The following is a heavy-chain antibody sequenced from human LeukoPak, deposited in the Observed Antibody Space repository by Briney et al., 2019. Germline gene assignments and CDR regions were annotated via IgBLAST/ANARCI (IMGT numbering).Heavy chain of an antibody. Sequence: GGSLRVSCTASGFRVSRNYMSWVRQAPGKGLEGVSVIYSGGSTYYADSVKGRFTISRDNSKNTLFLQMNSLRVEDTAVYYCARTIVGSYSDYFDYWGQGTLVTVSS. J-gene: IGHJ4*02. CDR2: IYSGGST. CDR3: ARTIVGSYSDYFDY. V-gene: IGHV3-53*01. CDR1: GFRVSRNY. D-gene: IGHD1-26*01.